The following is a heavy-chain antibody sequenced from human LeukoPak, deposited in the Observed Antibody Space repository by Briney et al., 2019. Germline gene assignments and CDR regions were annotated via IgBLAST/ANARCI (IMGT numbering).Heavy chain of an antibody. CDR1: GFTFSSYA. J-gene: IGHJ4*02. V-gene: IGHV3-23*01. Sequence: GGSLRLSCAASGFTFSSYAMTWVRQAPGKGLEWVSAISGGGDITSYADSVKGRFTISRDNSKNTLYLQMNSLRADDTAVYYCAKYIDDILTGFDYWGQGTLVTVSS. D-gene: IGHD3-9*01. CDR2: ISGGGDIT. CDR3: AKYIDDILTGFDY.